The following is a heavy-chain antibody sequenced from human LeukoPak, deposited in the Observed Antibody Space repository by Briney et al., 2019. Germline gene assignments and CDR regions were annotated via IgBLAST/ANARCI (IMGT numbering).Heavy chain of an antibody. Sequence: ETLSLTCAAYGCTFSGYYLSWIRQPPGKGLECIGEINHSGSINYSPSRKSRVAISIHTANNQFSLELSSVPAADPAVYSCARRRWLSINLMDVWHKVTTAAV. CDR3: ARRRWLSINLMDV. J-gene: IGHJ6*03. D-gene: IGHD5-24*01. CDR1: GCTFSGYY. CDR2: INHSGSI. V-gene: IGHV4-34*01.